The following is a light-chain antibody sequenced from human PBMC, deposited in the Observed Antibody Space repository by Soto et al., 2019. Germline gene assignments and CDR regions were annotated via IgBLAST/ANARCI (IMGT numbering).Light chain of an antibody. CDR1: QSVSSNY. J-gene: IGKJ1*01. Sequence: EIVLTQPAGTLSLSPGARVPLSCRASQSVSSNYLAWSQQKPGQAPRLLIYGASSRAAGIPDRFSGSGSGTDFTLTISRLEPEDFAVYYCHQYGDSLWTFGQGTKVDIK. CDR3: HQYGDSLWT. CDR2: GAS. V-gene: IGKV3-20*01.